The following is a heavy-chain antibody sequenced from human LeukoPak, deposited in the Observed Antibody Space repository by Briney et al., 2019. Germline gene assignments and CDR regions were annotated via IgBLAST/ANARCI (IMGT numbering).Heavy chain of an antibody. J-gene: IGHJ6*02. V-gene: IGHV4-34*01. CDR3: ARRSIMQDQLLENYGMDV. CDR1: GGSFSGYY. D-gene: IGHD2-2*01. Sequence: KTSETLSLTCGVNGGSFSGYYWTWIRQPPGKGLELIGEINHSGSTKYNPSLKSRVTLSVDPSKNQFSLTLSSVTAADTALYYCARRSIMQDQLLENYGMDVWGQGTTVTVSS. CDR2: INHSGST.